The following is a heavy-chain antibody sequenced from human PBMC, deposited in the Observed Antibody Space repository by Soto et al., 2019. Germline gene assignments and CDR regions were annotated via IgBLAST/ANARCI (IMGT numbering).Heavy chain of an antibody. J-gene: IGHJ6*02. D-gene: IGHD3-10*01. CDR1: GYTFTSYD. CDR2: MNPNSGNT. CDR3: AREGRERGYYYYYGMDV. V-gene: IGHV1-8*01. Sequence: QVQLVQSGAEVKKPGASVKVSCKASGYTFTSYDINWVRQATGQGLEWMGWMNPNSGNTGYAQKFQGRVTMTRNTSVRTAYREGRSRRSEDTAVYYCAREGRERGYYYYYGMDVWGQGATVTVSS.